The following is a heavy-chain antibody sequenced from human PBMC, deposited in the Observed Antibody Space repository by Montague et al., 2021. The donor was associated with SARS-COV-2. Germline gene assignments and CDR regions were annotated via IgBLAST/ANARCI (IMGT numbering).Heavy chain of an antibody. CDR1: GGSITSFY. J-gene: IGHJ6*02. V-gene: IGHV4-59*01. CDR3: ARERRRTHGFLEGGVPRDCQCCYAMDV. Sequence: SETLSLTCTVSGGSITSFYWSWIRQSPGKGLEWIGGIFPRGSANYNPALKSRVTISVDTSQNQISLQMRSVTAGDTAVYHRARERRRTHGFLEGGVPRDCQCCYAMDVWGQGTTVVVSS. D-gene: IGHD3-3*01. CDR2: IFPRGSA.